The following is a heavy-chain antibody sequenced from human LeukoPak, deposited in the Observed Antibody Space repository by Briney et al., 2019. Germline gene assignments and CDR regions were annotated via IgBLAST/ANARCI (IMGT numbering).Heavy chain of an antibody. V-gene: IGHV4-59*01. Sequence: ETLSLTCAVSGGSISSYYWSWIRQPPGKGLEWIGYIYYSGSTNYYPSLKSRVTISVDTSKNQFSLTLSSVTAADTAVYYCASGMYDYVWGSYRPADYWGQGTLVTVSS. CDR3: ASGMYDYVWGSYRPADY. CDR1: GGSISSYY. J-gene: IGHJ4*02. D-gene: IGHD3-16*02. CDR2: IYYSGST.